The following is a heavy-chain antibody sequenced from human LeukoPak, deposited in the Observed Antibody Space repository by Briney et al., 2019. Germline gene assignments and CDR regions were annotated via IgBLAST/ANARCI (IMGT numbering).Heavy chain of an antibody. CDR1: GGSISSYY. V-gene: IGHV4-59*08. CDR2: IFYSGST. CDR3: ATQARIVGATGYFDY. J-gene: IGHJ4*02. Sequence: SETLSLTCSVSGGSISSYYWSWIRQPPGKGLERIGYIFYSGSTNYNPSLKSRVTISLDTSKNQFSLKLSSVTAADTAVYYCATQARIVGATGYFDYWGQGTLVTVSS. D-gene: IGHD1-26*01.